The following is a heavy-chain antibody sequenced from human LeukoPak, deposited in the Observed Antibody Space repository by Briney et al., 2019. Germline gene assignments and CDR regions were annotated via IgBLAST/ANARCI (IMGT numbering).Heavy chain of an antibody. J-gene: IGHJ4*02. CDR3: ARARTRGNNWYFDY. CDR2: IYYRGNT. Sequence: SETLPLTCTVSGDSISNYNWNWIRQPPGKGLEWIGYIYYRGNTNYNPSLKSRLTISADTSKSQFSLRVTSVTAADTAMYYCARARTRGNNWYFDYWGQGTVVIVSS. V-gene: IGHV4-59*01. D-gene: IGHD1-1*01. CDR1: GDSISNYN.